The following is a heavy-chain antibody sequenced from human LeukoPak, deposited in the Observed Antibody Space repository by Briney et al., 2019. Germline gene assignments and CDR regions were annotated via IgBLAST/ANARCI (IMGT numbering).Heavy chain of an antibody. V-gene: IGHV1-24*01. CDR3: ATDGGIAVAGGYYGMDV. CDR2: FDPEDGET. D-gene: IGHD6-19*01. Sequence: GASVKVSCKVSGYTLTELSMHWVRQAPGKGLEWMGGFDPEDGETIYAQKFQGRVTMTEDTSTDTAYMELSSLRSEDTAVYYCATDGGIAVAGGYYGMDVWGQGTTVTVSS. J-gene: IGHJ6*02. CDR1: GYTLTELS.